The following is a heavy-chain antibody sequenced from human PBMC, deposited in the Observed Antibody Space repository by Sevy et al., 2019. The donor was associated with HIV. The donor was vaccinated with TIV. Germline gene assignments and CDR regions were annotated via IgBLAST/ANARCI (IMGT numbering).Heavy chain of an antibody. V-gene: IGHV3-33*01. D-gene: IGHD3-22*01. Sequence: GGSLRLSCAASGFTPSTYGMHWVRQAPGKGLEWVAVIGYDGSNIYYADSVKGRFTISRDNAKNSLYLQMNSLRAEDSSVYFCARVSSIYYDRGYFYAMDVWGQGTTVTVSS. J-gene: IGHJ6*02. CDR1: GFTPSTYG. CDR2: IGYDGSNI. CDR3: ARVSSIYYDRGYFYAMDV.